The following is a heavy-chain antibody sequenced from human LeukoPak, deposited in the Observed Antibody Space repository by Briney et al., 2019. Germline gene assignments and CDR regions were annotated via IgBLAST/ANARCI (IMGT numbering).Heavy chain of an antibody. J-gene: IGHJ4*02. Sequence: SETLSLTCTVSGASISSSSYYWGWIRQPPGKGLEWIGSIYYSGSTYYNLSLKSRVTISVDTSKNQFSLKLSSVTAADTAVYYCARQVYYYDSNGYEHFDYWGQGTLVTVSS. CDR1: GASISSSSYY. V-gene: IGHV4-39*01. CDR2: IYYSGST. D-gene: IGHD3-22*01. CDR3: ARQVYYYDSNGYEHFDY.